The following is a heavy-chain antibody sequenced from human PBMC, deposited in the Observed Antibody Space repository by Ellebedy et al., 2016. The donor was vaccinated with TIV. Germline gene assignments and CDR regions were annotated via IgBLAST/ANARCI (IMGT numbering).Heavy chain of an antibody. CDR1: GFTVSSNY. CDR3: ARATLYNRGDN. V-gene: IGHV3-53*01. CDR2: IHPDGGA. Sequence: GESLKISXAASGFTVSSNYMNWVRQAPGKGLEWVSIIHPDGGAYYAGSVKGRFTISRDSSQNTPSLQMNSLRVEDTAVYYCARATLYNRGDNWGQGTLVTVSA. D-gene: IGHD1-1*01. J-gene: IGHJ4*02.